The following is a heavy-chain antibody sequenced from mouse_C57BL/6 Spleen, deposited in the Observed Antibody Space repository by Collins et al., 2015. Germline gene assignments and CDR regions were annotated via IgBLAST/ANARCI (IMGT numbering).Heavy chain of an antibody. CDR3: AREYSTVVAPYYAMDY. CDR1: GFSLTGYG. V-gene: IGHV2-6-7*01. D-gene: IGHD1-1*01. J-gene: IGHJ4*01. CDR2: IWGDGST. Sequence: QVQLKESGPGLVAPSQSLSITCTVSGFSLTGYGVNWVRQPPGKGLEWLGMIWGDGSTDYNSALKSRLSISKDNSKSQVFLKMNSLQTDDTARYYCAREYSTVVAPYYAMDYWGQGTSVTVSS.